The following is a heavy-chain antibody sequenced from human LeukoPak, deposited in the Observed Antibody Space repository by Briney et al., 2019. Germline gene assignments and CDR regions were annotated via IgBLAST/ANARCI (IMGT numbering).Heavy chain of an antibody. D-gene: IGHD2-2*02. J-gene: IGHJ6*02. V-gene: IGHV1-69*13. CDR2: IIPIFGTA. Sequence: ASVKVSCKASGYTFTSYYMHWVRQAPGQGLEWMGGIIPIFGTANYAQKFQGRVTITADESTSTAYMELSSLRSEDTAMYYCARDQVVVPAAITHKPYYYGMDVWGQGTTVTVSS. CDR1: GYTFTSYY. CDR3: ARDQVVVPAAITHKPYYYGMDV.